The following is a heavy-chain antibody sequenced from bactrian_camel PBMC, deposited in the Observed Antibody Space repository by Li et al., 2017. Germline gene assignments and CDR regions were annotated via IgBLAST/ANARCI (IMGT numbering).Heavy chain of an antibody. Sequence: VQLVESGGGSVQAGGSLRLSCTASGFTFSSYYMSWVRQAPGKGLEWVSNINFSGDVTDYADSVKGQFTTSRDNAKNTLYLQLNSLKTEDTAIFYCVYRDWVPKCWGQGTQVTVS. J-gene: IGHJ4*01. V-gene: IGHV3S40*01. D-gene: IGHD1*01. CDR1: GFTFSSYY. CDR2: INFSGDVT. CDR3: VYRDWVPKC.